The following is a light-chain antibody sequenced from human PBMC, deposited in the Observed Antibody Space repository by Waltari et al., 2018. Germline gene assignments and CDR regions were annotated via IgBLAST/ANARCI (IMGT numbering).Light chain of an antibody. CDR1: QSVSNNF. V-gene: IGKV3-20*01. J-gene: IGKJ4*01. Sequence: EIVLTQSPGTLSLSPGDRATLSCRASQSVSNNFLAWYQQRPGQTPRPLIYSASSRATGIPGRFSGSGSGTDFTLTITRLEPEDAAVYYCQQFHTSPRTFGGGTKVEVK. CDR3: QQFHTSPRT. CDR2: SAS.